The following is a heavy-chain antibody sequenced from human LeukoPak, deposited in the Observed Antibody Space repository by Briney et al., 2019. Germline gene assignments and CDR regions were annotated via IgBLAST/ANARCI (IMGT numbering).Heavy chain of an antibody. J-gene: IGHJ3*02. D-gene: IGHD2-8*01. CDR2: LGGGPE. CDR3: AKDSFSYNGIYDALDI. V-gene: IGHV3-23*01. Sequence: GGSLRLSCAAFGFTFSDYAMTWVRQAPGKGLEWVSTLGGGPEYYTDSVKGRFTISRDNSRNTVFRQMNSLRAEDTAIYYCAKDSFSYNGIYDALDIWGQGTKVTVSS. CDR1: GFTFSDYA.